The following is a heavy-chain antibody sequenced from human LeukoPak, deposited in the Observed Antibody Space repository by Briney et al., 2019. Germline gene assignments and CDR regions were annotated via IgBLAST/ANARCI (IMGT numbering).Heavy chain of an antibody. Sequence: PGGSLRLSCAASGFTFSSYSMNWVRQAPGKGLEWVSYISSSSSTIYYADSVKGRFTISRDNAKNSLYLQMNSLRAEDTAVYYCAREGMVAHFDYWGQGTLVTVSS. V-gene: IGHV3-48*01. CDR2: ISSSSSTI. D-gene: IGHD3-10*01. J-gene: IGHJ4*02. CDR1: GFTFSSYS. CDR3: AREGMVAHFDY.